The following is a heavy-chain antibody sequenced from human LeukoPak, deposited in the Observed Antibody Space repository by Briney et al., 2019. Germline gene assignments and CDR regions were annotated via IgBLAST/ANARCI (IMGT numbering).Heavy chain of an antibody. CDR1: GGSISSYY. D-gene: IGHD6-13*01. V-gene: IGHV4-59*01. J-gene: IGHJ4*02. CDR2: IYYSGST. CDR3: ARGRYLTTRGGAAAGFLDY. Sequence: SETLSLTCTVSGGSISSYYWSWIRQPPGKGLEWIGYIYYSGSTYYNPSLRSRVTISVDTSKNQFSLKLSSVTAADTAVYYCARGRYLTTRGGAAAGFLDYWGQGSLVSVST.